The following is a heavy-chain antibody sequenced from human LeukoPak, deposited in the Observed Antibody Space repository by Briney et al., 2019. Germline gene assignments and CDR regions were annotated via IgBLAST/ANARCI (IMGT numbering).Heavy chain of an antibody. CDR3: ARDGVTMVRGVIMDHAFDY. D-gene: IGHD3-10*01. Sequence: GGSLRLSCAASGFTFSSYGMHWVRQAPGKGLEWVAVIWYDGSDKYYADSVKGRFTISRDNSKNTLYLQMNSLRAEDTAVYYCARDGVTMVRGVIMDHAFDYWGQGTLVTVSS. V-gene: IGHV3-33*01. J-gene: IGHJ4*02. CDR1: GFTFSSYG. CDR2: IWYDGSDK.